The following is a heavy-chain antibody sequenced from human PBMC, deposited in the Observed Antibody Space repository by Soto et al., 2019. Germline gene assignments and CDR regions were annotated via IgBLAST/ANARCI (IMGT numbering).Heavy chain of an antibody. CDR1: GFTFSPHA. D-gene: IGHD5-18*01. J-gene: IGHJ6*02. CDR2: ISYEGSNK. Sequence: GSLRLSCAASGFTFSPHAMHWVRQGPGKGLEWVAVISYEGSNKYYEDSVKGRFTISRDNSKNTLYLQMNSLRAEDTAVYYCARERNTGYDYSYYYGMDVWGQGTTVTVSS. CDR3: ARERNTGYDYSYYYGMDV. V-gene: IGHV3-30-3*01.